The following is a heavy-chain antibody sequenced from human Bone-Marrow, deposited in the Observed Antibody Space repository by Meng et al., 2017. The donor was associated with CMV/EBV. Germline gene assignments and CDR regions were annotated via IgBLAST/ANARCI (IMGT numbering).Heavy chain of an antibody. Sequence: GESLKIACAASGFRFSDNGMHWLRQAPGKGLEWVAFIRFDETDGHYADSVRGRFTISRDNSKSTLYLQMHSLRAEDTAVYYCAKGSAPARPYYFDYCGPGTLVTVSS. CDR2: IRFDETDG. CDR1: GFRFSDNG. D-gene: IGHD6-6*01. J-gene: IGHJ4*02. CDR3: AKGSAPARPYYFDY. V-gene: IGHV3-30*02.